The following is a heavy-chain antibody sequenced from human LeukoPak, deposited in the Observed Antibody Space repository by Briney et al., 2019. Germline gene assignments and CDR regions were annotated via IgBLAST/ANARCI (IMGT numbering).Heavy chain of an antibody. V-gene: IGHV4-38-2*02. CDR2: IYHSGST. D-gene: IGHD1-14*01. CDR3: ARDTGPKKLNLFDY. J-gene: IGHJ4*02. CDR1: GYSISSGYY. Sequence: SETLSLTCTVSGYSISSGYYWGWIRQPPGKGLEWIGSIYHSGSTYYNPSLKSRVTISVDTSKNQFSLKLSSVTAADTAVYYCARDTGPKKLNLFDYWGQGTLVTVSS.